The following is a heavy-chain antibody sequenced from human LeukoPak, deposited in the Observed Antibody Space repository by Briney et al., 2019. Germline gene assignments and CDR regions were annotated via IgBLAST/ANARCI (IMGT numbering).Heavy chain of an antibody. V-gene: IGHV1-2*02. D-gene: IGHD3-3*01. CDR1: GYTFTGYY. J-gene: IGHJ6*03. Sequence: ASVKVSCKASGYTFTGYYMHWVRQAPGQGLEWMGWINPNSGGTNYAQKFQGRVTMTRDTSISTAYMELSRLRSDDTAVYYCARLVYYDFWSGPTMGYYYYMDVWGKGTTVTVSS. CDR2: INPNSGGT. CDR3: ARLVYYDFWSGPTMGYYYYMDV.